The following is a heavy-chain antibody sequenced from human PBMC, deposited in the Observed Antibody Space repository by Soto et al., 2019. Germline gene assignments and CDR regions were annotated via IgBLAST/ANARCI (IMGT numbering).Heavy chain of an antibody. Sequence: NPGGSLRLSCAASGFTFSSYSMNWVRQAPGKGLEWVSSISSSSSYIYYADSVKGRFTISRGNAKNSLYLQMNSLRAEDTAVYYCARAHKVAAPRGYFDYWGQGTLVTVSS. CDR1: GFTFSSYS. CDR3: ARAHKVAAPRGYFDY. D-gene: IGHD5-12*01. J-gene: IGHJ4*02. V-gene: IGHV3-21*01. CDR2: ISSSSSYI.